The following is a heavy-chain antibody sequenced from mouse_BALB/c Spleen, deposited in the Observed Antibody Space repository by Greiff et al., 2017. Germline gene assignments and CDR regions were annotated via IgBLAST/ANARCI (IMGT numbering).Heavy chain of an antibody. CDR2: ISSGGSYT. J-gene: IGHJ1*01. Sequence: EVKLVESGGGLVKPGGSLKLSCAASGFTFSSYAMSWVRQTPEKRLEWVATISSGGSYTYYPDSVKGRFTISRDNAKNTLYLQMSSLRSEDTAMYYCARGRNWYFDVWGAGTTVTVSS. CDR1: GFTFSSYA. V-gene: IGHV5-9-3*01. CDR3: ARGRNWYFDV.